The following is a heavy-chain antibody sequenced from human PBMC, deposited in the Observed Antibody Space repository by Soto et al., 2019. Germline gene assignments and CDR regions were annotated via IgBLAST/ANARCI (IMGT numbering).Heavy chain of an antibody. CDR2: IWSDGSNK. J-gene: IGHJ4*02. CDR3: ARDRGGAPFDY. V-gene: IGHV3-33*01. Sequence: QVQLVESGGGVVQPGRSLRLSCAASGFTFSSYGMHWVRQAPGKGLEWVAVIWSDGSNKDYADSVKGRFTISRDNSKNTLYLQMNSLRAEDADVYYCARDRGGAPFDYWGQGTLVTVSS. CDR1: GFTFSSYG. D-gene: IGHD1-26*01.